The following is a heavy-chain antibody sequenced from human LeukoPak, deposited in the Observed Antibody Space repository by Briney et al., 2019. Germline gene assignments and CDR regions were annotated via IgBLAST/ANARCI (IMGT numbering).Heavy chain of an antibody. CDR3: ARSRSAGY. Sequence: PGGSLRLSCAASGFTFSSYWMSWVRQAPGKGLEWVANIKRDGSEKYYVDSVKGRFTISRGNAMNSLYLQMDSLRAEDTAVYYCARSRSAGYWGQGTLVTVSS. J-gene: IGHJ4*02. V-gene: IGHV3-7*01. CDR2: IKRDGSEK. CDR1: GFTFSSYW.